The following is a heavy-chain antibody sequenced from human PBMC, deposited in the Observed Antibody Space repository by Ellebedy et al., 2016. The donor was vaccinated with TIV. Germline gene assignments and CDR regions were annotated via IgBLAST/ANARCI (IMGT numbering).Heavy chain of an antibody. J-gene: IGHJ4*02. D-gene: IGHD2-21*01. Sequence: GESLKISCSASGLTFRNYAMHWVRQAPGKGLEYVSAISNNGGSTYYADSVKGRFTISRDNSKNTLYLQMSSLTPEDTAVYYCVPRMVVAFEDWGQGTLVTVSS. CDR2: ISNNGGST. CDR3: VPRMVVAFED. V-gene: IGHV3-64D*09. CDR1: GLTFRNYA.